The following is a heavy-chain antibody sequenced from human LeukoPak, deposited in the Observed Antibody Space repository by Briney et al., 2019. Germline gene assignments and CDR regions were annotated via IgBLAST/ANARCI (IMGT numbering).Heavy chain of an antibody. CDR3: ARPGTVGPTGYFDY. V-gene: IGHV4-38-2*01. D-gene: IGHD1-26*01. J-gene: IGHJ4*02. Sequence: PSETLSLTCAVSGYSISSGYYWGWIRQPPGKGLEWIGSIYHSGSTYYNPSLESRVTISVDTSKNQFSLKLSSVTAADTAVYYCARPGTVGPTGYFDYWGQGTLVTVSS. CDR1: GYSISSGYY. CDR2: IYHSGST.